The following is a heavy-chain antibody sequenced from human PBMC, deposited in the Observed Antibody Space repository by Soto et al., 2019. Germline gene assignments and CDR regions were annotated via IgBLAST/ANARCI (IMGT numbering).Heavy chain of an antibody. CDR1: GYTFPSSG. V-gene: IGHV1-18*01. CDR3: ARGRYGDY. CDR2: ISAHNGNT. Sequence: QVHLVQSGAEVKKPGASVQVSCKASGYTFPSSGITWVRQAPGQGLEWMGWISAHNGNTDYAQKLQGRVIVTRDTSTSTAYMELRSLRSDDTAVDYCARGRYGDYWGQGALVTVSS. J-gene: IGHJ4*02. D-gene: IGHD1-1*01.